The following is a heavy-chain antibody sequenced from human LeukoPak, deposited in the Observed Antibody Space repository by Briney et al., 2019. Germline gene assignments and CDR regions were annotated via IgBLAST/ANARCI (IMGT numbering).Heavy chain of an antibody. J-gene: IGHJ4*02. V-gene: IGHV4-38-2*02. D-gene: IGHD3-22*01. Sequence: SETLSLTCTVSGYSISSGYYWGWIRQPPGKGLEWIGSIYHSGSTYYNPSLKSRVTMSVDTSKNQFSLRLSSVTAADTAVYYCARDNDYYDSSGYPGSFDTWGQGILVTVSS. CDR3: ARDNDYYDSSGYPGSFDT. CDR2: IYHSGST. CDR1: GYSISSGYY.